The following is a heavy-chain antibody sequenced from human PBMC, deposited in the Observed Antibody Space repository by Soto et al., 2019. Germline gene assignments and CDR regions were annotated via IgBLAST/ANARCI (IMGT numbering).Heavy chain of an antibody. CDR3: AQYGPNGSLDY. V-gene: IGHV2-5*02. J-gene: IGHJ4*02. Sequence: QITLKESGPALVTPTQTLTLTCTFSGFSLSSSGVGVAWIRQPPGKALEWLALIYWDDDKRYSPSLKNRFTITKDTSKNQVILTMTNMDPVDTATSYCAQYGPNGSLDYWGQGTLVTVSS. D-gene: IGHD3-10*01. CDR2: IYWDDDK. CDR1: GFSLSSSGVG.